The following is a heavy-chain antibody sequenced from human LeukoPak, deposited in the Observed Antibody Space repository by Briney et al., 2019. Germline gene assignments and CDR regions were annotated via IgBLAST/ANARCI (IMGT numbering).Heavy chain of an antibody. J-gene: IGHJ4*02. CDR1: GFTFSSYW. CDR3: ASLNYGPDY. CDR2: IDNDGRGT. Sequence: GGSLRLSCAASGFTFSSYWMHWVRQAPGKGLVWVSRIDNDGRGTSYADSVKGRFTISRDNAKNSLYLQMNSLRAEDTAVYYCASLNYGPDYWGQGTLVTVSS. V-gene: IGHV3-74*01. D-gene: IGHD3-16*01.